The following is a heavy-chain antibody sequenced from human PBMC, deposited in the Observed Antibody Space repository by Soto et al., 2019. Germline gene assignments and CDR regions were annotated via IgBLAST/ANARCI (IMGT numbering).Heavy chain of an antibody. CDR2: ISGSGSST. V-gene: IGHV3-23*01. D-gene: IGHD6-19*01. J-gene: IGHJ6*02. CDR3: AKDRGGDKWPVESPHRTDGLDV. CDR1: GFTFRSYD. Sequence: EVQLLESGGGLVQPGGSLRLSCAASGFTFRSYDMTWVRQAPGKGLEWVSAISGSGSSTHYADSVKGRFTISRDNSKNPLYLQENNLRGEDTAVYYCAKDRGGDKWPVESPHRTDGLDVWGQGTTVTVSS.